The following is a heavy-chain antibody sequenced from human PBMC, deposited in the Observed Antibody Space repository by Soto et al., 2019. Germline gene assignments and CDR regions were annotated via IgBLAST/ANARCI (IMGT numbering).Heavy chain of an antibody. J-gene: IGHJ3*02. CDR3: AKLEYSSSSYPPADAFDI. CDR1: GFTFSSYG. V-gene: IGHV3-30*18. CDR2: ISYDGSNK. Sequence: QVQLVESGGGVVQPGRSLRLSCAASGFTFSSYGMHWVRQAPGKGLEWVAVISYDGSNKYYADSVKGRFTISRDNSKNKLYLQMNSLRAEDTAVYYCAKLEYSSSSYPPADAFDIWGQGTMVTVSS. D-gene: IGHD6-6*01.